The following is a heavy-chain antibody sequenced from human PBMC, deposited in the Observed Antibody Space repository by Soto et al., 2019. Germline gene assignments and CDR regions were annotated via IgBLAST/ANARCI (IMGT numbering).Heavy chain of an antibody. CDR3: ARGSYSSGCHAFCDYYYGMDV. D-gene: IGHD6-19*01. J-gene: IGHJ6*02. Sequence: GASVKVSCKASGYTFTSYGISWVRQAPGQGLEWMGRIIPIFGTANYAQKFQGRVTITADESTSTAYMELSSLRSEDTAVYYCARGSYSSGCHAFCDYYYGMDVWGQGTTVTVSS. V-gene: IGHV1-69*13. CDR2: IIPIFGTA. CDR1: GYTFTSYG.